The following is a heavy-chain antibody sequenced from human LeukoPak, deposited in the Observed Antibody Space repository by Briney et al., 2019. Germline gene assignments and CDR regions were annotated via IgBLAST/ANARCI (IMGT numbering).Heavy chain of an antibody. CDR3: AKWGAHTVTTGADFDY. CDR1: GFTFDDYA. V-gene: IGHV3-9*01. CDR2: ISWNSGSI. Sequence: GGSLRLSCPASGFTFDDYAMHWLRQAPGKDLEWVSGISWNSGSIGYADSVKGRFTISRDNAKNSLYLQMNSLRAEDTALYYCAKWGAHTVTTGADFDYWGQGTLVTVSS. D-gene: IGHD4-11*01. J-gene: IGHJ4*02.